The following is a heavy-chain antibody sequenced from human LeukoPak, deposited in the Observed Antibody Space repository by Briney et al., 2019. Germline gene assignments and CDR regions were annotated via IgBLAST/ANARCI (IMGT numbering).Heavy chain of an antibody. D-gene: IGHD5-24*01. J-gene: IGHJ4*02. Sequence: SVKVSCKASGGTFSSYAISWVRQAPGQGLEWMGRIIPIFGTANYAQKFQGRVTITTDESTSTAYMELSSLRSEDTAVYYCASAILDGYNDMYFDYWRQGTLVTDSS. CDR2: IIPIFGTA. CDR1: GGTFSSYA. V-gene: IGHV1-69*05. CDR3: ASAILDGYNDMYFDY.